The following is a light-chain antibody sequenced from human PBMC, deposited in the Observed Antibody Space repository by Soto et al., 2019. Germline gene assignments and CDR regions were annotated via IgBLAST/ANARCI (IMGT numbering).Light chain of an antibody. J-gene: IGKJ1*01. Sequence: DIQMTQSPSTLSASVGDRVTITCRASQSIRSWLAWYQQKPGKAPKLLIYKASSLGSGVPSRFSGSGSGTECTLTISSLQPDDFATYYCQQYNSYRRTFGQGTKVEIK. CDR2: KAS. CDR3: QQYNSYRRT. V-gene: IGKV1-5*03. CDR1: QSIRSW.